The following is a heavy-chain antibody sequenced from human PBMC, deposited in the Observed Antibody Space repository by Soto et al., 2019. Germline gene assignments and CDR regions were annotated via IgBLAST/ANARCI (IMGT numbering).Heavy chain of an antibody. D-gene: IGHD2-15*01. CDR3: ARQPYTVVTAFDV. J-gene: IGHJ3*01. V-gene: IGHV4-59*07. CDR2: VSYSGKT. CDR1: GGSITPYY. Sequence: QVQLQESGPGLVKTSDTLSLTCTVSGGSITPYYWSWIRQTPGEGLEWLGYVSYSGKTGYNPSLKSRVSMSIDTSKNEFSLKLTALTAADAATYYCARQPYTVVTAFDVWGQGTTVAVSS.